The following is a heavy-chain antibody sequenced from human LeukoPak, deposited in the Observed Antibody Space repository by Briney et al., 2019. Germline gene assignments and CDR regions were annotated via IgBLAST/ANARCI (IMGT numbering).Heavy chain of an antibody. CDR3: ARGRGAAAGFDY. CDR1: GYYFRNYW. Sequence: GESLKISCKGSGYYFRNYWIAWVRQMPGKGLEWMGIIYPGVSDTRYSPSFQGQVIMSVDKSISTAYLQWSSLKASDTAMYYCARGRGAAAGFDYWGQGTLVTVSS. D-gene: IGHD6-13*01. V-gene: IGHV5-51*01. J-gene: IGHJ4*02. CDR2: IYPGVSDT.